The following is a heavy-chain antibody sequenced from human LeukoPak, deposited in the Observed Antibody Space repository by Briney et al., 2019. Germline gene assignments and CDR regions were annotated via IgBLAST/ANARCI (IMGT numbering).Heavy chain of an antibody. J-gene: IGHJ4*02. CDR1: GFTFSSYS. Sequence: GGSLRLSCAASGFTFSSYSMNWVRQAPGKGLEWASYISSSSSTIYYADSVKGRFTISRDNAKNSLYLQMNSLRAEDTAVYYCARDTRGITMVRGVPPAFDYWGQGTLVTVSS. CDR2: ISSSSSTI. D-gene: IGHD3-10*01. CDR3: ARDTRGITMVRGVPPAFDY. V-gene: IGHV3-48*01.